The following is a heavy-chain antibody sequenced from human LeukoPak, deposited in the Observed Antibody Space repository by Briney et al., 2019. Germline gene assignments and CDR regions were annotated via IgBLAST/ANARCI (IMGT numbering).Heavy chain of an antibody. J-gene: IGHJ4*02. CDR3: ARVTAVAGFTNFDY. D-gene: IGHD6-19*01. CDR2: IYYSGST. Sequence: PSETLSLTCTVSGGSISTYYWSWIRQPPGKGRECIGYIYYSGSTNYNPSLKSRVSISADTSKNQFSLKLSSVTAADTAVYYCARVTAVAGFTNFDYWGQGTLVTVSS. CDR1: GGSISTYY. V-gene: IGHV4-59*01.